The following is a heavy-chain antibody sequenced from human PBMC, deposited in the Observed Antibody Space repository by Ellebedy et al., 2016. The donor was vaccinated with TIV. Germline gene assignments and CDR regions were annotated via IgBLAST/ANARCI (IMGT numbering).Heavy chain of an antibody. V-gene: IGHV5-51*01. D-gene: IGHD2/OR15-2a*01. CDR1: GYNFDYYW. Sequence: GESLKISCQTSGYNFDYYWIAWVRQMPGKGLEWMGMIYAGDSESRYSPSFEGQVTFSADKSVNTVYLEWRDLKASDTAMYYCARTHRGTSYANAFSFWGQGTMVIVSS. CDR2: IYAGDSES. CDR3: ARTHRGTSYANAFSF. J-gene: IGHJ3*01.